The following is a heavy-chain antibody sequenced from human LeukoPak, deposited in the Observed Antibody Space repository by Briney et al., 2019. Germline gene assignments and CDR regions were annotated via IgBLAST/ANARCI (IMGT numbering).Heavy chain of an antibody. CDR3: AKSSYCTGGSCFWFDP. CDR1: GFTFSSYA. CDR2: ISGSGGST. D-gene: IGHD2-15*01. J-gene: IGHJ5*02. Sequence: GGSLRLSCAVSGFTFSSYAMSWVRQAPGKGLEWVSSISGSGGSTYYADSVKGRFTVTRDNSKNMRYLQMNSVRAEDTAVYVCAKSSYCTGGSCFWFDPWGQGTLVTVSS. V-gene: IGHV3-23*01.